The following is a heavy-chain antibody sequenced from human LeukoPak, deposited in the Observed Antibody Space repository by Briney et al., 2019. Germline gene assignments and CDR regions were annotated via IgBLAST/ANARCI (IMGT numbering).Heavy chain of an antibody. Sequence: SETLSLTCAVYGGSFSGYYWSWIRQPPGKGLEWIGEINRSESTNYNPSLKSRVTISVDTSKNQFSLKLSSVTAADTAVYYCASHPVRDFWSGYYTPHFDYWGQGTLVTVSS. CDR3: ASHPVRDFWSGYYTPHFDY. D-gene: IGHD3-3*01. V-gene: IGHV4-34*01. CDR2: INRSEST. J-gene: IGHJ4*02. CDR1: GGSFSGYY.